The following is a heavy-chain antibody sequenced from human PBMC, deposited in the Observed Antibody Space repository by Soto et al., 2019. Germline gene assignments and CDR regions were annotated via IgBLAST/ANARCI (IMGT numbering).Heavy chain of an antibody. D-gene: IGHD3-22*01. J-gene: IGHJ5*02. Sequence: SETLSLTCTVSGGSISSYDWSWIRQAPGKKLEWIGYIYSSGTTNYNPSLKSRVTMSRDTSKNQFSLKLSSVTTADTAVYYCGRDHSSGWVNWFDPWGQGTLVTVSS. CDR3: GRDHSSGWVNWFDP. CDR1: GGSISSYD. CDR2: IYSSGTT. V-gene: IGHV4-59*01.